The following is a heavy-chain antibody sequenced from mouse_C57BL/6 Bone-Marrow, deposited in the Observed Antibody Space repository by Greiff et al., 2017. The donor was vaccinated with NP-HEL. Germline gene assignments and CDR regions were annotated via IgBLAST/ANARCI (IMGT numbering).Heavy chain of an antibody. CDR2: ISSGGSYT. V-gene: IGHV5-6*01. J-gene: IGHJ2*01. CDR3: ATIGGY. CDR1: GFTFSSYG. D-gene: IGHD2-14*01. Sequence: EVQLVESGGDLVKPGGSLKLSCAASGFTFSSYGMSWVRQTPDKRLEWVATISSGGSYTYYPDSVKGRFTISRDNAKNTLYLQMNSLKSEDTAMYYCATIGGYWGQGTTLTVSS.